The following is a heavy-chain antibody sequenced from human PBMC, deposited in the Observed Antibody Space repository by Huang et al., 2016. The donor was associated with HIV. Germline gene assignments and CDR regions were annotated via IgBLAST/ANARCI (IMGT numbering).Heavy chain of an antibody. CDR1: GGSFSGYY. Sequence: VQLQQWGAGLLKPSETLSLTCAVSGGSFSGYYWSWIRQPPGKGLEWIGQIFHTGNSQTNPSLKSRFTVSIDTSKNQFSLKLKSVTAADTAVYYCARNAYCGSDCYSIDYWGQGTLVTVSS. V-gene: IGHV4-34*02. CDR2: IFHTGNS. D-gene: IGHD2-21*02. CDR3: ARNAYCGSDCYSIDY. J-gene: IGHJ4*02.